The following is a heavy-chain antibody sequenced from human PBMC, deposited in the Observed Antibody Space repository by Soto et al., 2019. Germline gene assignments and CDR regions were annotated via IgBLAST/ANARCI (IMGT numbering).Heavy chain of an antibody. J-gene: IGHJ6*03. CDR3: ARVRVFWSGYYSLEDYYYMDV. CDR1: GFAFSSYW. CDR2: IKQDGSEK. D-gene: IGHD3-3*01. Sequence: GGSLRLSCAASGFAFSSYWMSWVRQAPGKGLEWVANIKQDGSEKYYVDSVKGRLTISRDNAKNSLYLQMNSLRADDTVVYYCARVRVFWSGYYSLEDYYYMDVWGKGTTVTVSS. V-gene: IGHV3-7*01.